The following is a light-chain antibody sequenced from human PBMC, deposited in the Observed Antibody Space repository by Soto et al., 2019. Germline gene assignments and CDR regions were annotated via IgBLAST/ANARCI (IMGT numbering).Light chain of an antibody. V-gene: IGLV2-8*01. Sequence: QSALTQPPSASGSPGQSGTISCTGTSSDVGGYNYVSWYQQHPGKAPKLMIYEVSKRPSGVPDRFSGSKSGNTASLTVSGLQAEDEAAYYCSSYAGGNNLVFGGGTKVTVL. J-gene: IGLJ2*01. CDR3: SSYAGGNNLV. CDR2: EVS. CDR1: SSDVGGYNY.